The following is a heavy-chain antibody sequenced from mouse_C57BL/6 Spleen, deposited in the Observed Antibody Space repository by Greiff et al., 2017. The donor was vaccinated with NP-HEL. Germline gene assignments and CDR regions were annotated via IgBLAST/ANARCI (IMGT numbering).Heavy chain of an antibody. CDR1: GYAFSSYW. J-gene: IGHJ2*01. Sequence: VQLQQSGAELVKPGASVKISCKASGYAFSSYWMNWVKQRPGKGLEWIGQIYPGDGDTNYNGKFKGKATLTADKSSSTAYMQLSSLTSEDSAVYFCARSSNWGYFDYWSQGTTLTVSS. CDR2: IYPGDGDT. V-gene: IGHV1-80*01. D-gene: IGHD4-1*01. CDR3: ARSSNWGYFDY.